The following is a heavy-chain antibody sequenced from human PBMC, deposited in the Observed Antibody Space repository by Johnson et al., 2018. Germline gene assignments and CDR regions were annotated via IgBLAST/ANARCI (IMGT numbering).Heavy chain of an antibody. CDR1: GYTFTSYD. J-gene: IGHJ6*03. Sequence: QVQLVQSGAEVKKXGASXKVXCKASGYTFTSYDINWVRQATGQGLEWMGWMNPNSGNTGYAQKFQGRVTMTRNTSISTAYMELGSLRSEDTAVYYCARGLGGSYYYYMDVWGKGTTVTVSS. D-gene: IGHD3-16*01. CDR3: ARGLGGSYYYYMDV. CDR2: MNPNSGNT. V-gene: IGHV1-8*01.